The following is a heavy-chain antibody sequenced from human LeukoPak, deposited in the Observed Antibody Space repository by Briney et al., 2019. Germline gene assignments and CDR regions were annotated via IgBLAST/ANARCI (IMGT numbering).Heavy chain of an antibody. D-gene: IGHD3-3*01. V-gene: IGHV4-59*02. CDR2: VYSSGSA. CDR1: GGTVTGYY. CDR3: ARVYFLHTIWYFDL. J-gene: IGHJ2*01. Sequence: SETLSLTCSVSGGTVTGYYWSWIRQPPGKGLEWVGYVYSSGSANYNPSLQSRVTISMDTAKNHVCLQLTPVSAADTAVYYCARVYFLHTIWYFDLWGRGTLLTVSS.